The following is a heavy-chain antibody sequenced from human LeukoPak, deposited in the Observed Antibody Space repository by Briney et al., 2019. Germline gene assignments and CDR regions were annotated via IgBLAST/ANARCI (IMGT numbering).Heavy chain of an antibody. CDR2: IIPIFGTA. V-gene: IGHV1-69*13. CDR3: ASNYGDYDY. Sequence: SVKVSCKASGYTFTGYYMHWVRQAPGQGLEWMGGIIPIFGTANYAQKFQGRVTITADESTSTAYMELSSLRSEDTAVYYCASNYGDYDYWGQGTLVTVSS. D-gene: IGHD4-17*01. J-gene: IGHJ4*02. CDR1: GYTFTGYY.